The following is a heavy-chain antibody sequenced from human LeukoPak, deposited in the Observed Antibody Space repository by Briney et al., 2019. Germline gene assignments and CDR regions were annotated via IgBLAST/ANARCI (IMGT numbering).Heavy chain of an antibody. CDR3: ARAHSAGYYYYYMDV. Sequence: GGSLRLSCAACGFTFDDYGMSWVRHAPGKGLEWVAGINWNGGSTVYADSVKGRFTISRDNAKSSLYLQMNSLRAEDTALYYCARAHSAGYYYYYMDVWGKGTTVTVSS. D-gene: IGHD2-15*01. CDR2: INWNGGST. V-gene: IGHV3-20*04. CDR1: GFTFDDYG. J-gene: IGHJ6*03.